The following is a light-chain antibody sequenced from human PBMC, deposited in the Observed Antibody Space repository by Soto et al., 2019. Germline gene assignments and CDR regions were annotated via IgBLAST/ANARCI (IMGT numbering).Light chain of an antibody. CDR1: NSDVGAYNL. Sequence: QSALTQPASVSGSPGQSITISCTGINSDVGAYNLVSWYQQYPGKAPKLMIYEVTNRPSGVSNRFSGSKSGNTASLTISGPQAEDEADYYCSSYTTSSTLGVFGTGTKLTVL. V-gene: IGLV2-14*01. J-gene: IGLJ1*01. CDR3: SSYTTSSTLGV. CDR2: EVT.